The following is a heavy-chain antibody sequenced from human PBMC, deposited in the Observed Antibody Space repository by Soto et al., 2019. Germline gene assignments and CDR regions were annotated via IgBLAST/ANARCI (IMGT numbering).Heavy chain of an antibody. D-gene: IGHD6-19*01. CDR2: IDPSDSYT. CDR3: ARRGYGSGWYFAFDI. V-gene: IGHV5-10-1*01. Sequence: GESLKISCKGSGYSFTSYWISWVRQMPGKGLEWMGRIDPSDSYTNYSPSFQGHVTISADKSISTAYLQWSSLKASDTALYYCARRGYGSGWYFAFDIWGQGTMVTVS. CDR1: GYSFTSYW. J-gene: IGHJ3*02.